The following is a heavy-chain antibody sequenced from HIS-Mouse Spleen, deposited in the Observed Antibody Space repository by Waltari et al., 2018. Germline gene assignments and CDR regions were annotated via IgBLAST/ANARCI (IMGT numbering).Heavy chain of an antibody. J-gene: IGHJ4*02. Sequence: QVTLRESGPALVKPTQTLTLTCTFSGFSLSTSGMCVCWIRQPPGKALEWLARIDWDDDKYYSTSLKTRLTISRDTSKNQVVLTMTNMDPLDTATYYCARIAEGYTSGWYAFDYWGQGTLVTVSS. CDR1: GFSLSTSGMC. CDR3: ARIAEGYTSGWYAFDY. D-gene: IGHD6-19*01. V-gene: IGHV2-70*15. CDR2: IDWDDDK.